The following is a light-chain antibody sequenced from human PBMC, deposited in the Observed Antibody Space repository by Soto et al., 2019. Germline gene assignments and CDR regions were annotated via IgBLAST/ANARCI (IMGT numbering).Light chain of an antibody. CDR2: EVS. CDR3: SSYTSSSTLLYV. V-gene: IGLV2-14*01. CDR1: SSDVGGYNY. Sequence: SALPQPASVSGSPGQSITISCTGTSSDVGGYNYASWYQQHPGKAPKLMIYEVSNRPSGVSNRFSGSKSGNTASLTISGLQAEDEADYYCSSYTSSSTLLYVFGTGTKVTVL. J-gene: IGLJ1*01.